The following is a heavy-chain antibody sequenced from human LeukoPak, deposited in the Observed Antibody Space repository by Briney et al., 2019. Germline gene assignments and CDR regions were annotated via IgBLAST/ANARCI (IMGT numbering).Heavy chain of an antibody. CDR1: GVTFSSYA. D-gene: IGHD6-19*01. J-gene: IGHJ4*02. CDR3: AKDTPGYSSGWYSVGSGY. Sequence: GGSLRLSCAASGVTFSSYAMSWVRQAPGKGLEWVSAISGSGGSTYYADSVKGLFTTSRDNSKNTLYLQMNSLRAEDTAVYYCAKDTPGYSSGWYSVGSGYWGQGTLVTVSS. CDR2: ISGSGGST. V-gene: IGHV3-23*01.